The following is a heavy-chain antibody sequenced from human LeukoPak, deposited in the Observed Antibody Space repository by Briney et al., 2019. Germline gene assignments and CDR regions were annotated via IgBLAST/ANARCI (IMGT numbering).Heavy chain of an antibody. D-gene: IGHD3-22*01. CDR2: INWNGGST. Sequence: GGSLRLSCAASGFTFDDYGMSWVRQAPGKGLEWVSGINWNGGSTGYADSVKGRFTISRDNAKNSLYLQMNSLRAEDTALYYCARRYYDSSGYYGLFGVFDYWGQGTLVTVSS. V-gene: IGHV3-20*04. CDR1: GFTFDDYG. CDR3: ARRYYDSSGYYGLFGVFDY. J-gene: IGHJ4*02.